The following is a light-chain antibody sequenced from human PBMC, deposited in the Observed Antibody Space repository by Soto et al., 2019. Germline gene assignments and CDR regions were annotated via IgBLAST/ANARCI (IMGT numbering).Light chain of an antibody. V-gene: IGKV1-5*01. CDR2: DVS. J-gene: IGKJ1*01. CDR3: QQYNSYPST. Sequence: DIQMTQSPSTLSASVGDRVIITCRASQTVERWMAWYQQKPGKAPKLLISDVSTLERGVPSRLSGSGSATEFTLTISSLQPDDFATYYCQQYNSYPSTFGQGTKVDIK. CDR1: QTVERW.